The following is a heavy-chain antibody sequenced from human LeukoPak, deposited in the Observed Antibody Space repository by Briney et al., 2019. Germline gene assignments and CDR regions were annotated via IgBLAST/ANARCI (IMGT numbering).Heavy chain of an antibody. CDR3: IRNSGTYRGYGMDV. D-gene: IGHD1-26*01. Sequence: GGSLRLSCTASGFPFGDHAMSWVRQAPGKGLEWVGFIRTNTNGGTIEYAASVKARFTISRDDSKSIAYLQMNSLMTEDTAVYYCIRNSGTYRGYGMDVWGQGTTVTVSS. V-gene: IGHV3-49*04. CDR1: GFPFGDHA. CDR2: IRTNTNGGTI. J-gene: IGHJ6*02.